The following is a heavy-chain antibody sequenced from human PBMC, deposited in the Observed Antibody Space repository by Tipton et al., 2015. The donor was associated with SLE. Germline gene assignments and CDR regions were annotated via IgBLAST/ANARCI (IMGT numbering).Heavy chain of an antibody. CDR1: GGSFSGYY. CDR2: INHSGST. Sequence: TLSLTCTVYGGSFSGYYWSWIRQPPGKGLEWIGEINHSGSTNYNPSLKSRVTISVDTSKNQFSLKLSSVTAADTAVYYCARDGDDDGAFDIWGQGTMVSVSS. J-gene: IGHJ3*02. CDR3: ARDGDDDGAFDI. D-gene: IGHD5-24*01. V-gene: IGHV4-34*01.